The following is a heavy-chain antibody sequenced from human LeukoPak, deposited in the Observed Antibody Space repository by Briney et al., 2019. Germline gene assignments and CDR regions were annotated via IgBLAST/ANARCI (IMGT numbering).Heavy chain of an antibody. D-gene: IGHD3-10*01. J-gene: IGHJ6*03. Sequence: SETLSLTCTVSGGSISSGSYYWSWIRQPAGTGLEWIGRIYTSGSTNYNPSLKSRVTISVDTSKSQFSLKLSSVTAADTAVYYCAGLPHLRRYYGSGSYSAKYYYYMDVWGKGTTVTISS. CDR3: AGLPHLRRYYGSGSYSAKYYYYMDV. CDR2: IYTSGST. V-gene: IGHV4-61*02. CDR1: GGSISSGSYY.